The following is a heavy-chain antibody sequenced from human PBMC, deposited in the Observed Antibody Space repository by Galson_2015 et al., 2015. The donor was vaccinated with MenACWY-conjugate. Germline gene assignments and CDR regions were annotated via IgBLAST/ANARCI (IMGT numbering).Heavy chain of an antibody. CDR1: GFTFSSYA. Sequence: SLRLSCAASGFTFSSYAMSWVRQAPGKGLEWVSAISGSGGSTYYADSVKGRFTISRDNSKNTLYLQMNSLRAEDTAVYYCAHPESILWLVPLFDYWGQGTLVTVSS. CDR2: ISGSGGST. J-gene: IGHJ4*02. D-gene: IGHD6-19*01. CDR3: AHPESILWLVPLFDY. V-gene: IGHV3-23*01.